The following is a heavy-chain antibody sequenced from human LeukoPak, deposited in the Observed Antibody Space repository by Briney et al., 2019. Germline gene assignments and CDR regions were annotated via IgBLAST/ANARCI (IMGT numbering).Heavy chain of an antibody. CDR2: ISAYNGNT. D-gene: IGHD2-15*01. V-gene: IGHV1-18*01. J-gene: IGHJ4*02. Sequence: EASVKVSCKASGYTFTTYGISWVRQAPGQGLEWMGWISAYNGNTNYAQKLQGRVTMTTDTSTSTAYMELRSLRSDDTAVYYCARQGGVIAATPFDYWGQGTLVTVSS. CDR1: GYTFTTYG. CDR3: ARQGGVIAATPFDY.